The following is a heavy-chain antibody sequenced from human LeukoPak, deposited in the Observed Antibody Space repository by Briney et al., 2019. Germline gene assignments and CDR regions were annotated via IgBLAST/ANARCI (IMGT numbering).Heavy chain of an antibody. CDR3: ARAAEVGDYYYYYMDV. D-gene: IGHD3-16*01. CDR1: GCSISSYY. CDR2: INYSGST. Sequence: PSETLSLTCTVSGCSISSYYWSWIRQPPGKGLEWMGYINYSGSTNYNPSNKSRGTISVDTSKNQFSLKLSSVTAADTAVYYCARAAEVGDYYYYYMDVWGKGTTVTVSS. J-gene: IGHJ6*03. V-gene: IGHV4-59*01.